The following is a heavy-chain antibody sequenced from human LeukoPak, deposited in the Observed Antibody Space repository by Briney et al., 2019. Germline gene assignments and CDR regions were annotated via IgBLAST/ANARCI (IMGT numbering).Heavy chain of an antibody. V-gene: IGHV4-34*01. CDR1: GESFSGYF. Sequence: PSETLSLTCAVYGESFSGYFWSWIRQPPGKGLEWIGEINHSGYTNYNPSLKSRVTISVDTSKNQFSLKLRSVTAADTAVYYCARLWFGELVTDSWGQGTLVTVSS. D-gene: IGHD3-10*01. J-gene: IGHJ4*02. CDR2: INHSGYT. CDR3: ARLWFGELVTDS.